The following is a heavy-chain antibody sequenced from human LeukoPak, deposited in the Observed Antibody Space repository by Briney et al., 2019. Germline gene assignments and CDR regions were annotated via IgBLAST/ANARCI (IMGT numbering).Heavy chain of an antibody. CDR2: INPNSGGT. CDR1: GYTFTGYY. Sequence: GASVKVSCKASGYTFTGYYMHWVRQAPGQGLEWMGWINPNSGGTNYAQKFQGWVTMTRDTSISTAYMELSRLRSDDTAVYYCASRILELDGYYYMDVWGKGTTVTVSS. V-gene: IGHV1-2*04. CDR3: ASRILELDGYYYMDV. J-gene: IGHJ6*03. D-gene: IGHD3-3*01.